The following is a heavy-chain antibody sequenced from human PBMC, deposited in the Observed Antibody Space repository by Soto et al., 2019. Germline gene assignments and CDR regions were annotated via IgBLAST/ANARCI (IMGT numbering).Heavy chain of an antibody. Sequence: QVRFVQSGAEVKEPGDSVRVSCEASGYSFTAYHIHWVRQAPGQGLEWMGWINPKFGDTGYAQDFQGSVSMTSDMSISTVYMELSRLTSDDTAIYYCARNMDYYYGRGSGNGHGVWGQGTTVTVFS. V-gene: IGHV1-2*02. J-gene: IGHJ6*02. D-gene: IGHD3-10*02. CDR3: ARNMDYYYGRGSGNGHGV. CDR2: INPKFGDT. CDR1: GYSFTAYH.